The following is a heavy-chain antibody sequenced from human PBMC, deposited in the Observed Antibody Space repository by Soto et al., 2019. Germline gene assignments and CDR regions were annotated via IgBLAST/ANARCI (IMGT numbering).Heavy chain of an antibody. J-gene: IGHJ5*01. V-gene: IGHV1-69*01. D-gene: IGHD6-13*01. CDR2: IIPMFGTT. CDR1: GGTFSRYA. CDR3: ARASIHGSSWYFWFDP. Sequence: QVQLVQSGAEVRKHGSSVKVSCKASGGTFSRYAINWVRPAPGQGLEWMGGIIPMFGTTNYAQKFKGRVTITADESTSTVYMELNTLRSEDAAVYYCARASIHGSSWYFWFDPWGQGTLVTVSS.